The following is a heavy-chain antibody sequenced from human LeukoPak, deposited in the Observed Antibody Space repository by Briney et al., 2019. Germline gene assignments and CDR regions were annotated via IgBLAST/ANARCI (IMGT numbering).Heavy chain of an antibody. D-gene: IGHD2-15*01. CDR2: IWYDGSNK. CDR1: GITFRSYG. V-gene: IGHV3-30*02. CDR3: ATDRATQYFDY. J-gene: IGHJ4*02. Sequence: GGSLRLSCAASGITFRSYGMHWVRQAPGKGLEWVAFIWYDGSNKYYADSVKGRFTISRDNSRNTLFLQMNSLRAEGTAVYYCATDRATQYFDYWGQGTLVSVSS.